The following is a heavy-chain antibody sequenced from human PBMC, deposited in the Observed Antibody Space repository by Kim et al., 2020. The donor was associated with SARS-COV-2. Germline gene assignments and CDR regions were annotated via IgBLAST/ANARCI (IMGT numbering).Heavy chain of an antibody. CDR1: GGSFSGYY. V-gene: IGHV4-34*01. J-gene: IGHJ4*02. CDR3: ASPSPYFDY. CDR2: INHSGST. Sequence: SETLSLTCAVYGGSFSGYYWSWIRQPPGKWLEWIGEINHSGSTNYNPSLKSRVTISVDTSKNQFSLKLSSVTAADTAVYYCASPSPYFDYWGQGTLVTVSS.